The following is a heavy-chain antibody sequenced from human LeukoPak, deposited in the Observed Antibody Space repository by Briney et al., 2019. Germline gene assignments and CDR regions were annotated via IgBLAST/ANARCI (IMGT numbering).Heavy chain of an antibody. D-gene: IGHD6-6*01. V-gene: IGHV3-7*01. Sequence: PGGSLRLSCAASGFTFSLYWMTWVRQSPGKGLEWVADINPDGSQKYSVDSVKGRFTISRDNAKNTLYLQMNSLRAEDTAVYYCARDGAGSSLYMDVWGKGTTVTVSS. CDR2: INPDGSQK. CDR1: GFTFSLYW. CDR3: ARDGAGSSLYMDV. J-gene: IGHJ6*03.